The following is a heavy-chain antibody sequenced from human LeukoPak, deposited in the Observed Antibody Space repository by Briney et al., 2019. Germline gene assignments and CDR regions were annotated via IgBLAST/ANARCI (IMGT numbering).Heavy chain of an antibody. Sequence: SETLSLTCSVSGDSISYFYWSWIRQAAGKGLEWIGRIYTSGSTDYNPSLKSRVTMSVDTSNNQFSLKLSSVTAADTAVYYCARDSGTTGEVKFDPWGQGTLVTVSS. CDR3: ARDSGTTGEVKFDP. J-gene: IGHJ5*02. D-gene: IGHD3-10*01. CDR2: IYTSGST. CDR1: GDSISYFY. V-gene: IGHV4-4*07.